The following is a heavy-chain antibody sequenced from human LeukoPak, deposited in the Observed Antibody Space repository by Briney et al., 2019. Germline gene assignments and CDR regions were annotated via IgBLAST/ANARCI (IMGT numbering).Heavy chain of an antibody. V-gene: IGHV1-2*02. J-gene: IGHJ4*02. D-gene: IGHD5-12*01. Sequence: GASVKVSCKASGYTLTGHYMHWVRLAPGQGLERMGWINPSSGDTNYAQKFQGRVTMTRDTSISTAYMELSRLRSDDTAVYYCAKNPYEYYFDYWGQGTLVTVSS. CDR3: AKNPYEYYFDY. CDR2: INPSSGDT. CDR1: GYTLTGHY.